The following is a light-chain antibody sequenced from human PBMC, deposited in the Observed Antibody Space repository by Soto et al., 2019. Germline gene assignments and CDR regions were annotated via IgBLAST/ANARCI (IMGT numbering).Light chain of an antibody. V-gene: IGKV3-20*01. J-gene: IGKJ1*01. CDR2: GAS. CDR3: QQYGSAPRT. Sequence: EVVLTQSPGTLSLSPGEGATLSCRASQSVSSDLAWYQQKSGQAPRLVIYGASSRATGIPDRFSGSGSGTDFTLTISRLEPEDFAVYYCQQYGSAPRTFGQGTKVKIK. CDR1: QSVSSD.